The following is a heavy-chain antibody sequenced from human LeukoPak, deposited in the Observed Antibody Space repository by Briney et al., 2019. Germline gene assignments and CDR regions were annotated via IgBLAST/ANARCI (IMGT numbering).Heavy chain of an antibody. CDR3: TTGMTKYSSGLDY. CDR2: IKSKTDGGTT. J-gene: IGHJ4*02. CDR1: GFTFSNAW. D-gene: IGHD6-19*01. V-gene: IGHV3-15*01. Sequence: GGSLGTSCAASGFTFSNAWMSWVRQAPGKGLEWVGRIKSKTDGGTTDYAAPVKGRFTSSRDDSKNTLYLQMNSLKTEDTAVYYCTTGMTKYSSGLDYWGQGTLVTVSS.